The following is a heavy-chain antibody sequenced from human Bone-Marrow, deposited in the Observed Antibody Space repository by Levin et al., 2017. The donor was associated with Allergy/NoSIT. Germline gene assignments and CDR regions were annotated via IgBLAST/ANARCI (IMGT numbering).Heavy chain of an antibody. CDR3: ARDASPDCSSISCYPHWFDP. Sequence: GGSLRLSCAASGFTFNNYAMHWVRQAPGKGLEWVAFISYDGSNQYYADSVKGRFTISRDNSKNTLYLQMTSLRPEDTTVYYCARDASPDCSSISCYPHWFDPWGQGTLVTVSS. D-gene: IGHD2-2*01. CDR2: ISYDGSNQ. V-gene: IGHV3-30-3*01. J-gene: IGHJ5*02. CDR1: GFTFNNYA.